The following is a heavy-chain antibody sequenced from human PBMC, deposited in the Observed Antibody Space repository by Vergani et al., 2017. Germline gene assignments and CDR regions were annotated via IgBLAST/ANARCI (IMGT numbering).Heavy chain of an antibody. CDR1: GYSFTSYW. Sequence: EVQLVQSGAEVKKPGESLKISCKGSGYSFTSYWIGWVRQMPGKGLEWMGIIYPGDTYTRYSPSFQGLVTISADKSISTAYLQWSSLKASGTAMYYCARTDYSSGSSIDYWGQGTLVTVSS. J-gene: IGHJ4*02. CDR3: ARTDYSSGSSIDY. CDR2: IYPGDTYT. D-gene: IGHD3-10*01. V-gene: IGHV5-51*01.